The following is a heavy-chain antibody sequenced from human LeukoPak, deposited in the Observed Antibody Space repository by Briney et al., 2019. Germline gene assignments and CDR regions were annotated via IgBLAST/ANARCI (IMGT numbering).Heavy chain of an antibody. J-gene: IGHJ3*02. CDR2: IKPDGSEK. V-gene: IGHV3-7*01. CDR3: ARGASVNVFDI. Sequence: PGGSLRLSCAASGFTFSSYWINWVRQAPGKGPEWVANIKPDGSEKKYVESVKGRFTISRDNAKNSLYLQMNSLGDDDTAVYYCARGASVNVFDIWGQGTMVTVSS. CDR1: GFTFSSYW. D-gene: IGHD4-17*01.